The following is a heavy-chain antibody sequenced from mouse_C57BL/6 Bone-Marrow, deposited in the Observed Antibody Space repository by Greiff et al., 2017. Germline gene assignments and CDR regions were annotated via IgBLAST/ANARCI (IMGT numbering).Heavy chain of an antibody. CDR2: ISSGGSYT. CDR3: ARHGRGYDYDFDY. Sequence: EVQVVESGGDLVKPGGSLKLSCAASGFTFSSYGMSWVRQTPDKRLEWVATISSGGSYTYYPDSVKGRFTISRDNAKNTLYLQMSSLKSEDTAMYYGARHGRGYDYDFDYWGQGTTLTVSS. J-gene: IGHJ2*01. V-gene: IGHV5-6*01. CDR1: GFTFSSYG. D-gene: IGHD2-4*01.